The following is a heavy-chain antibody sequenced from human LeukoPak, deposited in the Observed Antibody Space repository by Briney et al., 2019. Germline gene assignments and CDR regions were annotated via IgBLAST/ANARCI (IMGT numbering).Heavy chain of an antibody. J-gene: IGHJ4*02. CDR3: TRLAARPSG. CDR1: GFTFSGSA. Sequence: PGGSLRLSCAASGFTFSGSAIHWVRQASGKGLEWVGRIRSKANSYATAYAASVKGRFTVSRDDSKNTAYLQMNSLKTEDTAVYYCTRLAARPSGWGQGTLVTVSS. D-gene: IGHD6-6*01. V-gene: IGHV3-73*01. CDR2: IRSKANSYAT.